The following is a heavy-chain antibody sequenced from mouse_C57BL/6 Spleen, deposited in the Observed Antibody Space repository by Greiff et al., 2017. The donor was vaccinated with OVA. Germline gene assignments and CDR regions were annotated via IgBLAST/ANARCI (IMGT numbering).Heavy chain of an antibody. CDR2: ISYDGSN. CDR1: GYSITSGYY. J-gene: IGHJ1*03. Sequence: EVQLQESGPGLVKPSQSLSLTCSVTGYSITSGYYWNWIRQFPGNKLEWMGYISYDGSNNYNPSLKNRISITRDTSKNQFFLKFNSVTTEDTATYYCAREAPYYYGSSYGYFDVWGTGTTVTVSS. D-gene: IGHD1-1*01. V-gene: IGHV3-6*01. CDR3: AREAPYYYGSSYGYFDV.